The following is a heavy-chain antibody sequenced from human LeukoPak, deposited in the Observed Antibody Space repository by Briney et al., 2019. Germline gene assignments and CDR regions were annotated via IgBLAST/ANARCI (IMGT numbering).Heavy chain of an antibody. Sequence: PGGSLRLSCAASGFTSSSYAMSWVRQAPEKGLEWVSAISGGGGSTYYADSVKGRFTISRDNSKNTLYLQMNSLRAEDTAVYYCAKTYYNFWSGYLDYWGQGTLVTVSS. CDR3: AKTYYNFWSGYLDY. J-gene: IGHJ4*02. CDR2: ISGGGGST. D-gene: IGHD3-3*01. V-gene: IGHV3-23*01. CDR1: GFTSSSYA.